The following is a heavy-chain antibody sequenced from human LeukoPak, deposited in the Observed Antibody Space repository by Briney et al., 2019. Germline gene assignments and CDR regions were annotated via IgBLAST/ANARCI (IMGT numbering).Heavy chain of an antibody. CDR1: GFTLSSYW. D-gene: IGHD3-22*01. Sequence: GGSLRLSCAASGFTLSSYWMSWVRQAPGKGLEWVANIKQDGSEKYYVDSVKGRFAISRDNAKNSLYLQMNSLRAGDTAVYYCARDGDVSGYSDWGQGTLVTVSS. CDR2: IKQDGSEK. CDR3: ARDGDVSGYSD. J-gene: IGHJ4*02. V-gene: IGHV3-7*01.